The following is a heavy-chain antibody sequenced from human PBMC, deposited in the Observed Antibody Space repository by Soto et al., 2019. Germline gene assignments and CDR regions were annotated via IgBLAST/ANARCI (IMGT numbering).Heavy chain of an antibody. CDR3: ASLGSDYHNDY. CDR1: GFTFSSHT. J-gene: IGHJ4*02. CDR2: ISSNSRTI. V-gene: IGHV3-48*01. Sequence: EVQLVESGGGLVQPGGSLRLSCAASGFTFSSHTMNWVRQAPGKGLECVSYISSNSRTIYYADPVKGRFTISRDNAQNSLYLQMNSLRVEDTAVYYCASLGSDYHNDYGGQGTLVTVSS. D-gene: IGHD4-17*01.